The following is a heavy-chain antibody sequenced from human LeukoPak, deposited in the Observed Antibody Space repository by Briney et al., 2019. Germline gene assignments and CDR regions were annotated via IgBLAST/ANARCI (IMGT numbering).Heavy chain of an antibody. CDR1: GYTFTSYA. CDR2: INTNTGNP. V-gene: IGHV7-4-1*02. J-gene: IGHJ6*03. CDR3: ARNSGWSPTVYYYYYYMDV. D-gene: IGHD6-19*01. Sequence: GASVKVSYKASGYTFTSYAMNWVRQAPGQGLEWMGWINTNTGNPTYAQGFTGRFVFSLDTSVSTAYLQISSLKAEDTAVYYCARNSGWSPTVYYYYYYMDVWGKGTTVTVSS.